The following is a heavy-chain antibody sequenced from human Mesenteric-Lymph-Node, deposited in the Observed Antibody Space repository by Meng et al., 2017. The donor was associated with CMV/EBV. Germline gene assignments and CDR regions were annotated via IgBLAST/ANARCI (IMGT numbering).Heavy chain of an antibody. V-gene: IGHV4-61*01. CDR3: AREWDSSGYYPYYFDY. CDR1: GGSISSSSYY. J-gene: IGHJ4*02. Sequence: SETLSLTCTVSGGSISSSSYYWGWIRQPPGKGLEWIGYIYYSGSTNYNHSLKSRVTISVDTSKNQFSLKLSSVTAADTAVYYCAREWDSSGYYPYYFDYWGQGTLVTVSS. D-gene: IGHD3-22*01. CDR2: IYYSGST.